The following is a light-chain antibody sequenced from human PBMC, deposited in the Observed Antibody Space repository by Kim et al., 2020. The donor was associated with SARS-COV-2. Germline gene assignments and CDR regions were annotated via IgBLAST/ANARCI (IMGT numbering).Light chain of an antibody. V-gene: IGLV7-46*01. CDR1: PGPGTSIHF. CDR2: DTT. Sequence: PGETVTLTCSSRPGPGTSIHFPYWFQHSPAQAPWTLIADTTNTHSWTPARFSGSLVGDKAALTLSGAQPEDEADYSCLLSYSGVWVFGGGTQLTVL. CDR3: LLSYSGVWV. J-gene: IGLJ3*02.